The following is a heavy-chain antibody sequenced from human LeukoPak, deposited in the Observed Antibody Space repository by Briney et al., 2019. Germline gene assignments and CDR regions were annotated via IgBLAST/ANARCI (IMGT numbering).Heavy chain of an antibody. D-gene: IGHD6-13*01. CDR3: ARGVVIAAAWGYYFDY. CDR1: GGSFSGYY. J-gene: IGHJ4*02. CDR2: INHSGST. Sequence: SETLSLTCAVYGGSFSGYYWSWIRQPPGEGLEWIGEINHSGSTNYNPSLKSRVTISVDTSKNQFSLKLSSVTAADTAVYYCARGVVIAAAWGYYFDYWGQGTLVTVSS. V-gene: IGHV4-34*01.